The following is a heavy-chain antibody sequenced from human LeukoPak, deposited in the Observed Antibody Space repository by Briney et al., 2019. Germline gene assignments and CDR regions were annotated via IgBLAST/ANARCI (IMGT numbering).Heavy chain of an antibody. CDR3: ARANGLTFDY. V-gene: IGHV3-21*01. Sequence: KSGGSLRLSCTASGFTFSSYSMNWVRQAPGKGLEWVSSISSSSSYIYYADSVKGRFTISRDNAKNSLYLQMNSLRAEDTAVYYCARANGLTFDYWGQGTLVTVSS. D-gene: IGHD1-1*01. CDR1: GFTFSSYS. CDR2: ISSSSSYI. J-gene: IGHJ4*02.